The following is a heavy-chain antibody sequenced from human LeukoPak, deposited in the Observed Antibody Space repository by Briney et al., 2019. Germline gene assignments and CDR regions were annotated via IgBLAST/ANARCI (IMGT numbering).Heavy chain of an antibody. Sequence: ASVKVSCKASGYTFTSYDINWVRQAPGQGLEWMGWINTNTGNPTYAQGFTGRFVFSLDTSVSTAYLQISSLKAEDTAVYYCARQLGYCTNGVCYISPNWFDPWGQGTLVTVSS. J-gene: IGHJ5*02. CDR2: INTNTGNP. D-gene: IGHD2-8*01. V-gene: IGHV7-4-1*02. CDR1: GYTFTSYD. CDR3: ARQLGYCTNGVCYISPNWFDP.